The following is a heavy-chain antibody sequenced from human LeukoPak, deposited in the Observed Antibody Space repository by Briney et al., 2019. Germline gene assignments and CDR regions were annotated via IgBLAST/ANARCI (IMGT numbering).Heavy chain of an antibody. CDR3: ARVGSGYESDY. D-gene: IGHD5-12*01. V-gene: IGHV3-33*05. J-gene: IGHJ4*02. CDR2: ISNNGGYK. CDR1: GFTFGSYG. Sequence: GSLRLSCAASGFTFGSYGFHWVRQAPGKGLEWVAVISNNGGYKHYTDSVKGRFTISRDDSKSTVYLQMNSLRAEDAALYYCARVGSGYESDYWGQGTLVTVSS.